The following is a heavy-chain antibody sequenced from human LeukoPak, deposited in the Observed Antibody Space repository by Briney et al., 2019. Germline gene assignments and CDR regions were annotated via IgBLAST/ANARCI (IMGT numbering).Heavy chain of an antibody. J-gene: IGHJ6*02. D-gene: IGHD7-27*01. CDR3: ARTTGDSWESLDV. CDR1: GGSISSGGYY. Sequence: SETLSLTCTVSGGSISSGGYYWSWIRQHPGKGLEWIGYIYYSGSTYYNPSLKSRVTISVDTSKNQFSLKLSSVTAADTAVYYCARTTGDSWESLDVWGQGTTVTVSS. V-gene: IGHV4-61*08. CDR2: IYYSGST.